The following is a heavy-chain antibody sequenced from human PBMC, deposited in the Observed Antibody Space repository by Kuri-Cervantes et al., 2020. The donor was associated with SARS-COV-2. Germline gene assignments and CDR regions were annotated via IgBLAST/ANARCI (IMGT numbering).Heavy chain of an antibody. CDR1: GDSVSSDSAA. CDR3: ASAGWSNFAIKAFGI. CDR2: TYYRSKWYN. Sequence: SETLSLTCAISGDSVSSDSAAWNWIRQSPSRGLEWLGRTYYRSKWYNDYAPSVKTRISITPDTSKNQFSVQLNSVTPEDTAVYYCASAGWSNFAIKAFGIWGQGTMVTVSS. V-gene: IGHV6-1*01. J-gene: IGHJ3*02. D-gene: IGHD3-3*02.